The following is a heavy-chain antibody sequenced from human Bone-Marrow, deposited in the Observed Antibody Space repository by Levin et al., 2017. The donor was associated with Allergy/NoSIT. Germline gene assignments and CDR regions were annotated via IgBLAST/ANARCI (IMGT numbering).Heavy chain of an antibody. V-gene: IGHV3-23*01. CDR3: AKGEVGGMTTVTTIFY. CDR1: GFTFSSYA. D-gene: IGHD4-17*01. Sequence: GGSLRLSCAASGFTFSSYAMSWVRQAPGKGLEWVSAISGSGGSTYYADSVKGRFTISRDNSKNTLYLQMNSLRAEDTAVYYCAKGEVGGMTTVTTIFYWGQGTLVTVSS. CDR2: ISGSGGST. J-gene: IGHJ4*02.